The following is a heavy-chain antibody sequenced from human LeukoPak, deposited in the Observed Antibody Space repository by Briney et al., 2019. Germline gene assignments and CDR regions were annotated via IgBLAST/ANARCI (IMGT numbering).Heavy chain of an antibody. CDR1: GYTFTKNW. CDR3: ARHLATVTASRQYYYYGMDV. V-gene: IGHV5-51*01. J-gene: IGHJ6*02. CDR2: FYPVDSDI. D-gene: IGHD4-17*01. Sequence: GESLKISCTGSGYTFTKNWIGWVRQVPGKGLEWMGIFYPVDSDIRYNPSFQGQVTISVDKSISTTYLQWSSLKASDTAIYYCARHLATVTASRQYYYYGMDVWGQGTTVTVSS.